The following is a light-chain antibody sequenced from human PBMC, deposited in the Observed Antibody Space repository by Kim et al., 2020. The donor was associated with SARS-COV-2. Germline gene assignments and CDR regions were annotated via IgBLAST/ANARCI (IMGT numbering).Light chain of an antibody. V-gene: IGLV2-14*03. CDR2: DVS. Sequence: GQSITISCTGHSSDVGGYNYVSWYQQHPGKAPKLMIYDVSNRPSGVSNRFSGSKSGNTASLTISGLQAEDEADYYCSSYTSSSTLVFGGGTQLTVL. CDR3: SSYTSSSTLV. CDR1: SSDVGGYNY. J-gene: IGLJ2*01.